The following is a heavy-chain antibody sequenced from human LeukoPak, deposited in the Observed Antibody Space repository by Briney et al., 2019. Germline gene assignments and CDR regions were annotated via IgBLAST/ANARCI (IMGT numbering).Heavy chain of an antibody. CDR3: ARDIEDYDILTGYNNFDY. CDR1: GYAFTSCG. CDR2: ISAYNGNT. V-gene: IGHV1-18*01. J-gene: IGHJ4*02. D-gene: IGHD3-9*01. Sequence: GASGRVSWRGAGYAFTSCGTSWVRQAPGQGLEWMGWISAYNGNTNYAQKLQGRVTMTTDTSTSTAYMELRSLRSDDTAVYYCARDIEDYDILTGYNNFDYWGQGTLVTVSS.